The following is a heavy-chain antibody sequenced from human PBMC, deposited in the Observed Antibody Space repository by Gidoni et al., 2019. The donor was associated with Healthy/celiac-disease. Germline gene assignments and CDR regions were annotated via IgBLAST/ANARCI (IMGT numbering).Heavy chain of an antibody. Sequence: EVQLVESGGGLVKPGGSLRLSCADSGFTVSNAWMSWVRQAPGKGLEWVGRIKSKPDGWTTDYASPVKGRFTISRDDSKTTLYLQMTSLKPEDTAVYYCTTVEGWVGLDYWGQGTLVTVSS. J-gene: IGHJ4*02. D-gene: IGHD3-10*01. CDR1: GFTVSNAW. CDR2: IKSKPDGWTT. CDR3: TTVEGWVGLDY. V-gene: IGHV3-15*01.